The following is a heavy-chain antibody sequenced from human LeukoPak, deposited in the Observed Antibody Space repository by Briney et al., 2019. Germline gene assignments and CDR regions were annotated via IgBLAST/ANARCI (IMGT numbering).Heavy chain of an antibody. D-gene: IGHD3-22*01. CDR3: ARDVYYYDSSGYYHWYFDL. Sequence: PGGSLRLSCAASGFTFSSYAMSWVRQAPGKGLEWVSVIYSGGSTYYADSVKGRFTISRDNSKNTLYLQMNSLRAEDTAVYYCARDVYYYDSSGYYHWYFDLWGRGTLVTVSS. J-gene: IGHJ2*01. V-gene: IGHV3-66*01. CDR1: GFTFSSYA. CDR2: IYSGGST.